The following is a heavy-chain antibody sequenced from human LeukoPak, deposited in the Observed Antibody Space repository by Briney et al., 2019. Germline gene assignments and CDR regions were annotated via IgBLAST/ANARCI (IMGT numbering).Heavy chain of an antibody. V-gene: IGHV3-23*01. Sequence: ETPSLTCTVSGGSISSGDYYWSWIRQPPGKGLEWVSAISGSGGSTYYADSVKGRFTISRDNSKNTLYLQMNRLRAEDTAVYYCAKSFDFQHWGQGTLVIVSS. CDR3: AKSFDFQH. D-gene: IGHD3-10*01. CDR2: ISGSGGST. J-gene: IGHJ1*01. CDR1: GGSISSGDYY.